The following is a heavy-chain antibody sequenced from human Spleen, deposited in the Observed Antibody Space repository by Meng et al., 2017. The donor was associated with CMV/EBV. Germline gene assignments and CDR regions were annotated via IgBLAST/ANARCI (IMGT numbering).Heavy chain of an antibody. J-gene: IGHJ4*02. V-gene: IGHV4-39*01. Sequence: SGGSISTISYYWGWLRQPPGKGLECIWRIYYSVSTYYNPSLKSRVTISVDTSKHQFSLKLSSVTAADTAVYYCARTVVDSSGYYDYWGQGTLVTVSS. CDR2: IYYSVST. CDR1: GGSISTISYY. D-gene: IGHD3-22*01. CDR3: ARTVVDSSGYYDY.